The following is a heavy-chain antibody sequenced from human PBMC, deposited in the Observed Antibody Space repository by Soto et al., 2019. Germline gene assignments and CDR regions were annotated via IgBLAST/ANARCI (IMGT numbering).Heavy chain of an antibody. CDR3: ARDRHYLDYYYYGMDV. Sequence: SETLSLTCTVSGGSISSGGYYWSWIRQHPGKGLEWIGYIYYSGSTYYNPSLKSRVTISVDTSKNQFSLKLSSVTAADTAVYYCARDRHYLDYYYYGMDVWGQGTTVTVSS. D-gene: IGHD1-26*01. J-gene: IGHJ6*02. CDR2: IYYSGST. V-gene: IGHV4-31*03. CDR1: GGSISSGGYY.